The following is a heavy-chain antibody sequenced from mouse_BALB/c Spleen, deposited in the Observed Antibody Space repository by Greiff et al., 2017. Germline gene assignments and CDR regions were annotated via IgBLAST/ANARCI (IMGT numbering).Heavy chain of an antibody. V-gene: IGHV1-9*01. D-gene: IGHD1-1*01. J-gene: IGHJ4*01. CDR2: ILPGSGST. CDR3: ARYYGSSYVSYYAMDY. CDR1: GYTFSSYW. Sequence: QVQLQQSGAELMKPGASVKISCKATGYTFSSYWIEWVKQRPGHGLEWIGEILPGSGSTNYNEKFKGKATFTADTSSNTAYMQLSSLTSEDSAVYYCARYYGSSYVSYYAMDYWGQGTSVTVSS.